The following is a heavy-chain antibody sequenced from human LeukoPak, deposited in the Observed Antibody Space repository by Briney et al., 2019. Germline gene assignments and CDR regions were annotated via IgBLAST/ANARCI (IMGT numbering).Heavy chain of an antibody. D-gene: IGHD2-15*01. V-gene: IGHV3-9*01. CDR2: ISWNSGSI. J-gene: IGHJ4*02. CDR3: VKDRFRTYSHFGY. CDR1: GFTFDDYA. Sequence: GRSLRLSCAASGFTFDDYAMHWVRQAPGKGLEWVSGISWNSGSISYADSVKGRFTISRDNAKNSLYLQMNSLRAEDTALYYCVKDRFRTYSHFGYWGQGTLVTVSS.